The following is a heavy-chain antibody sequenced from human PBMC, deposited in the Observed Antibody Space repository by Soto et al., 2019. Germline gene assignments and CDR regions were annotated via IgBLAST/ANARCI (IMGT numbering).Heavy chain of an antibody. J-gene: IGHJ5*02. Sequence: SVKVSCKASGGTFSSYAISWVRQAPGQGLEWMGGIIPIFGTANYAQKFQGRVTITADESTSTAYMELSSLRSEDTAVYYCARGYCSSTSCYNWFDPWGQGTLVTVSS. CDR2: IIPIFGTA. D-gene: IGHD2-2*01. V-gene: IGHV1-69*13. CDR3: ARGYCSSTSCYNWFDP. CDR1: GGTFSSYA.